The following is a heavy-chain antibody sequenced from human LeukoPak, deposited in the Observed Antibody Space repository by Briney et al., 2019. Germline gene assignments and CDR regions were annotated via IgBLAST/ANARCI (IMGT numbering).Heavy chain of an antibody. CDR3: ATAPWYANWFDP. Sequence: ASVKVSCKVSGYTLTELSMHWVRQAPGKGLEWMGGFDPEDGETIYAQKFQGRVTMTEDTSTDTAYMELSSLRSEDTAVYYCATAPWYANWFDPWGQGTLVTVSS. CDR2: FDPEDGET. J-gene: IGHJ5*02. CDR1: GYTLTELS. D-gene: IGHD2-15*01. V-gene: IGHV1-24*01.